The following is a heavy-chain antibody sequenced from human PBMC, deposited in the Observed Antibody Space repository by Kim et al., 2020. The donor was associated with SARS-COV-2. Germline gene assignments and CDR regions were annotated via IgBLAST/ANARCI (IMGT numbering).Heavy chain of an antibody. D-gene: IGHD3-10*01. Sequence: GESLKISCKGSGYSFTSYWISWVRQMPGKGLEWMGRIDPSDSYTNYSPSFQGHVTISADKSISTAYLQWSSLKASDTAMYYCARYYGSGSYWPSSWYYYYGMDVWGQGTTVTVSS. CDR3: ARYYGSGSYWPSSWYYYYGMDV. V-gene: IGHV5-10-1*01. CDR1: GYSFTSYW. J-gene: IGHJ6*02. CDR2: IDPSDSYT.